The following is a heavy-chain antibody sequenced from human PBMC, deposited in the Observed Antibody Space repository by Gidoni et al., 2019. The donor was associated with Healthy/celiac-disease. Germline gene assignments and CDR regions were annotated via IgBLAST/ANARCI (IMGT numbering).Heavy chain of an antibody. V-gene: IGHV3-11*06. D-gene: IGHD3-10*01. J-gene: IGHJ4*02. Sequence: FTISRDNAKNSLYLQMNSLRAEDTAVYYCAREGPMVRGVIPDYWGQGTLVTVSS. CDR3: AREGPMVRGVIPDY.